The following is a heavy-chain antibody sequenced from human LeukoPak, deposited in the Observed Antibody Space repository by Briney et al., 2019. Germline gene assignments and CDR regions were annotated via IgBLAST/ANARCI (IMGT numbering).Heavy chain of an antibody. V-gene: IGHV3-23*01. CDR2: ISGSGGST. CDR3: AKAAAGPRGGYYYYYGMDV. CDR1: GVTFSSYA. D-gene: IGHD6-13*01. J-gene: IGHJ6*02. Sequence: QPGGSLRLSCAASGVTFSSYAMNWVRQAPGKGLEWVSAISGSGGSTYYADSVKGRFTISRDNSKNTLYLQMNSLRAEDTAVYYCAKAAAGPRGGYYYYYGMDVWGQGTTVTVSS.